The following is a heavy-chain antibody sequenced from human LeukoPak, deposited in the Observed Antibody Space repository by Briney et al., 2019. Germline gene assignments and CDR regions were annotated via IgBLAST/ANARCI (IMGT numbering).Heavy chain of an antibody. CDR3: ARVTLRIDYYDSSGYYKVAEYFQH. Sequence: SHTLSLTCTVSGGSMSSGSYYWSWIRQPAGKGLEWIGRIYTSGSTNYNPSLKSRVTISVDTSKNQFSLKLSSVTAADTAVYYCARVTLRIDYYDSSGYYKVAEYFQHWGQGTLVTVSS. D-gene: IGHD3-22*01. J-gene: IGHJ1*01. V-gene: IGHV4-61*02. CDR1: GGSMSSGSYY. CDR2: IYTSGST.